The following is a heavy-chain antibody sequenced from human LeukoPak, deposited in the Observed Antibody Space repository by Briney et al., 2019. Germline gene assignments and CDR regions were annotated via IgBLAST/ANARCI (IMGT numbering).Heavy chain of an antibody. Sequence: ASVKVSFKASGYTFTGYYMHWVRQAPGQGLEWMGWINPNSGGTNYAQKFQGRVTMTRDTSISTAYMELSRLRSDDTAVYYCARGVAGTPLTDYWGQGTLVTVSS. J-gene: IGHJ4*02. CDR2: INPNSGGT. CDR1: GYTFTGYY. CDR3: ARGVAGTPLTDY. D-gene: IGHD6-19*01. V-gene: IGHV1-2*02.